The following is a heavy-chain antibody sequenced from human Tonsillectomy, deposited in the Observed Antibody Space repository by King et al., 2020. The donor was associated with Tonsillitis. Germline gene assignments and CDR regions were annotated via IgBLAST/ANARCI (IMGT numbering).Heavy chain of an antibody. Sequence: VQLVESGGGLIQPGGSLRLSCAASGFTFSSYAINWVRQAPGKGLEWVSGISGSGGSTYYVDSVEGRFAISRDNSKNTRYLQMNSLRAEDTAVYYCAKDRDFWSPHGMDVWGQGTTVTVSS. V-gene: IGHV3-23*04. CDR1: GFTFSSYA. D-gene: IGHD3-3*01. CDR2: ISGSGGST. CDR3: AKDRDFWSPHGMDV. J-gene: IGHJ6*02.